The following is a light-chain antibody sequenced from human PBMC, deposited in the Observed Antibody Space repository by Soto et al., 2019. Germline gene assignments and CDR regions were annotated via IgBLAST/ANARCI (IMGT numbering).Light chain of an antibody. V-gene: IGKV1-39*01. CDR3: QQTYSIPLT. J-gene: IGKJ4*01. CDR1: QGIGSY. Sequence: DIQMTQSPSSLSASVGDRVTITCRASQGIGSYLNWYQQKPGKAPKVLIYVASSLQSGVPSRFSGGGSGTEFTLTISSLQPEDFATYYCQQTYSIPLTFGGGTKVDIK. CDR2: VAS.